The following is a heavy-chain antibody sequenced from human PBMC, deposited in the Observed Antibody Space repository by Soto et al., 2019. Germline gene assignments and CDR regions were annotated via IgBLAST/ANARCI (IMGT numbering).Heavy chain of an antibody. CDR1: GYMFTSFG. D-gene: IGHD5-12*01. Sequence: QVQLVQSGAEVKKPGASVKVSCKASGYMFTSFGISWVRQAPGQGLEWMGWITAYNGNTNYAQKLQGRVTMTTDTSTSTAYMELRSLRSDDTAVYYCAGDLPSVYDPRRFDYWGRGTLVTVSS. CDR2: ITAYNGNT. V-gene: IGHV1-18*01. J-gene: IGHJ4*02. CDR3: AGDLPSVYDPRRFDY.